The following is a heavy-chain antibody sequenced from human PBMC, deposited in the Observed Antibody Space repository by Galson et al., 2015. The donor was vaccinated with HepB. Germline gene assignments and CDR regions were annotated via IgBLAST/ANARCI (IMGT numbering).Heavy chain of an antibody. Sequence: LRLSCAASGFTFSSYAMHWVRQAPGKGLEWVAVISYDGSNKYYADSVKGRFTISRDNSKNTLYLQMNSLRAEDTAVYYCARDARVLLWFGELPHNRPDYWGQGTLVTVSS. V-gene: IGHV3-30*04. D-gene: IGHD3-10*01. CDR1: GFTFSSYA. CDR2: ISYDGSNK. CDR3: ARDARVLLWFGELPHNRPDY. J-gene: IGHJ4*02.